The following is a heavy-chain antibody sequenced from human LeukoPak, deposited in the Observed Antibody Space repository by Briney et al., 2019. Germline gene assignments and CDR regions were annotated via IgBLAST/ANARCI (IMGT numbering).Heavy chain of an antibody. V-gene: IGHV4-38-2*01. CDR2: IYHSGST. J-gene: IGHJ4*02. D-gene: IGHD6-19*01. CDR3: ARSRNRSGPPYTRLDY. CDR1: GYSISSGYY. Sequence: PSETLSLTCAVCGYSISSGYYWGGIRQPPAKGLEGIGSIYHSGSTYYNPSLKSRFTISVDTSKNQFSLKLSSVTAPDTAVYYCARSRNRSGPPYTRLDYWGQGTLVTVSS.